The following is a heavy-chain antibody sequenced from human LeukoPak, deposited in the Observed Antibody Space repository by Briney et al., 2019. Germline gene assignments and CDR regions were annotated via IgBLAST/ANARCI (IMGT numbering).Heavy chain of an antibody. J-gene: IGHJ3*02. CDR1: GGTFSSYA. CDR3: ARDLSITGPSRGAFDI. D-gene: IGHD1-20*01. Sequence: ASVKVSCKASGGTFSSYAICWVRQAPGQGLEWMGGIIPIFGTANYAQKFQGRVTITTDESTSTAYMELSSLRSEDTAAYYCARDLSITGPSRGAFDIWGQGTMVTVSS. V-gene: IGHV1-69*05. CDR2: IIPIFGTA.